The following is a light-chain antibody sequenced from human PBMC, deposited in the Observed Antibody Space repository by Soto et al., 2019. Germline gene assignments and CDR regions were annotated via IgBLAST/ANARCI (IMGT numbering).Light chain of an antibody. Sequence: DIQMTLSPSLVSAYVGDRVTITCRASQGIRSWLSWYQQKPGKAPKLLIYAASRLQSGVPSRFSGSGSGTDFTLTISSLQPEDFATYYCQQASSFPLTFGQGTRLEIK. J-gene: IGKJ5*01. CDR1: QGIRSW. V-gene: IGKV1-12*01. CDR2: AAS. CDR3: QQASSFPLT.